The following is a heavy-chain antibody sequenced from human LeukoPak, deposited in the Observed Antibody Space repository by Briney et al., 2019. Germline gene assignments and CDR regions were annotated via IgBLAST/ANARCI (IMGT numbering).Heavy chain of an antibody. V-gene: IGHV1-18*01. CDR1: GYTFTNYG. J-gene: IGHJ4*02. CDR3: ARDRAIFGVVTDY. Sequence: AAVKVSCKTSGYTFTNYGISWVRQAPGQGLEWVGWISGYNGHTKYAQKFQGRITMTIDTSTTTGYMELRSLASDDTAVYYCARDRAIFGVVTDYWGQGTLVTVSS. D-gene: IGHD3-3*01. CDR2: ISGYNGHT.